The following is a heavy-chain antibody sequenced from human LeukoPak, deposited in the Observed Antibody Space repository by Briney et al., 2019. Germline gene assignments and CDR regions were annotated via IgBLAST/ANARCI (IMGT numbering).Heavy chain of an antibody. CDR1: GGSISSYY. D-gene: IGHD2-2*01. CDR3: ARLGGYCSSTSCSAPIDY. Sequence: SETLSLTCTVSGGSISSYYWSWIRQPPGKGLEWIVYIYYSGSTNYNPSLKSRVTISVDTSKNQFSLKLSSVTAADTALYYCARLGGYCSSTSCSAPIDYWGQGTLVTVSS. CDR2: IYYSGST. J-gene: IGHJ4*02. V-gene: IGHV4-59*08.